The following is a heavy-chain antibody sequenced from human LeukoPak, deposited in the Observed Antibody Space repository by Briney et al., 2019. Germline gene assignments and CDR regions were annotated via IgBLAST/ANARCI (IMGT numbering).Heavy chain of an antibody. J-gene: IGHJ4*02. CDR2: IYYSGST. V-gene: IGHV4-59*12. CDR3: ARGPPPGVHY. D-gene: IGHD3-10*01. Sequence: SETLSLTCTVSGGSINSYYWSWIRQPPGKGLEWIGYIYYSGSTNYNPSLKSRVTISVDTSKNQFSLKLSSVTAADTAVYYCARGPPPGVHYWGQGTLVTVSS. CDR1: GGSINSYY.